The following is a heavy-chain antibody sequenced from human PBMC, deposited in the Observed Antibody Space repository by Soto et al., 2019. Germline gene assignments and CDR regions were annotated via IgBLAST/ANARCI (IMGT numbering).Heavy chain of an antibody. J-gene: IGHJ6*02. CDR3: ARCIPGDYYYGMDV. D-gene: IGHD2-2*02. CDR2: INADYGNT. V-gene: IGHV1-18*01. Sequence: QAQLVQSGAEVRKPGASVKVSCKASGYTFYSHSISWVRQAPGQGLEWMGRINADYGNTQYAQKFRGRVTMTTDTSTTTVYMELTNLRSDDTAVYYSARCIPGDYYYGMDVWGQGTTVTVSS. CDR1: GYTFYSHS.